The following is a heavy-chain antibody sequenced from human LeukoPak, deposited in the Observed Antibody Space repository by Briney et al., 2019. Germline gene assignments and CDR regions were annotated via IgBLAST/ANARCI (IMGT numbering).Heavy chain of an antibody. J-gene: IGHJ4*02. V-gene: IGHV3-23*01. CDR2: ISGSGGST. D-gene: IGHD2-2*01. CDR3: AKDSGGYCSSTSCWGSYFDY. Sequence: PGGSLRLSCAASGFTFSSYAMSWVRQAPGKGLEWVSAISGSGGSTYYADSVKGRFTISRDNSKNTLYLQMNSLRAEDTAVYYCAKDSGGYCSSTSCWGSYFDYWGQGTLVTVSS. CDR1: GFTFSSYA.